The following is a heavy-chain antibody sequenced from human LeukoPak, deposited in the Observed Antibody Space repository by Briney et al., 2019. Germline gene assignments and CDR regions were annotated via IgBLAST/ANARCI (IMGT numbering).Heavy chain of an antibody. V-gene: IGHV4-39*01. D-gene: IGHD1-7*01. CDR3: ARRNWNYENWFDT. CDR2: IYYSGST. Sequence: SETLSLTCTVSGGSISSSSYYWGWIRHPPGKGLEWIGRIYYSGSTYYNPSLKSRVTISVDTSKNQFSLKLSSVTAAEADVYYCARRNWNYENWFDTWGQGTLVTVSS. CDR1: GGSISSSSYY. J-gene: IGHJ5*02.